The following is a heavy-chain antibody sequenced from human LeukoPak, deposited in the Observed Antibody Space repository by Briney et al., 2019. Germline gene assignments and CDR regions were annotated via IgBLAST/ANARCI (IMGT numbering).Heavy chain of an antibody. CDR1: GGSISSYY. CDR2: IYTSGST. CDR3: ARDRLRGYSGYGHFDY. Sequence: SETLSLTCTVSGGSISSYYWSWIRQPAGKGLEWIGRIYTSGSTNYNPSLKSRVTMSVGTSKNQFSLKLSSVTAADTAVYYCARDRLRGYSGYGHFDYWGQGTLVTVSS. D-gene: IGHD5-12*01. J-gene: IGHJ4*02. V-gene: IGHV4-4*07.